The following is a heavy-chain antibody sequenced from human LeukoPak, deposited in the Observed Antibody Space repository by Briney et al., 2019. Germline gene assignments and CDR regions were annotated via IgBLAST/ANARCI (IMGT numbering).Heavy chain of an antibody. V-gene: IGHV4-39*01. D-gene: IGHD3/OR15-3a*01. Sequence: SETLSLTCTVSGDSISSSSYYWGFIRQPPGQGLEWIGSIYYSGSTYYNASFKTRVSISVDTSKNQFSLSLTSVTAADTAVYYCARQTGSGLFILPGGQGTLVTVSS. CDR1: GDSISSSSYY. J-gene: IGHJ4*02. CDR3: ARQTGSGLFILP. CDR2: IYYSGST.